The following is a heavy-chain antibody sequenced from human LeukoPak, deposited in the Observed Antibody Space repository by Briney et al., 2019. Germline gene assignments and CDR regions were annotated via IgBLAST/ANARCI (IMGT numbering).Heavy chain of an antibody. J-gene: IGHJ6*03. CDR2: IMPLFNTA. V-gene: IGHV1-69*05. Sequence: SVKVSCKASGGTFSSYSITWVRQAPGQGLEWMGGIMPLFNTANYAQQFQGRVTITTDESTSTAYRELSSLRFEDTAMYYCARVDRYHYYLDVWGKGTTVTVSS. CDR3: ARVDRYHYYLDV. CDR1: GGTFSSYS.